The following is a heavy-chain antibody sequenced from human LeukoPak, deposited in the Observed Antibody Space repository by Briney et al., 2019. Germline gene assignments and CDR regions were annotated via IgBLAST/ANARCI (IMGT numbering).Heavy chain of an antibody. CDR1: GFTFSSYW. CDR2: IKQDGSEK. V-gene: IGHV3-7*01. CDR3: ARDPFCSSTSCYH. D-gene: IGHD2-2*01. Sequence: GGSLRLSCAASGFTFSSYWMSWVRQAPGEGMEWVANIKQDGSEKYYVDSVEGRFTISRENAKNSLYLQMNSLRAEDTAVYYCARDPFCSSTSCYHWGQGTLVTVSS. J-gene: IGHJ4*02.